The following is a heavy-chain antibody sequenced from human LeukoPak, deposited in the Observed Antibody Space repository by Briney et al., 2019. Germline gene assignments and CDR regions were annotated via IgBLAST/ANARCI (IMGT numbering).Heavy chain of an antibody. CDR3: ARLSRSSGGYPYVFDI. CDR1: GDSISNGDYY. D-gene: IGHD2-15*01. J-gene: IGHJ3*02. Sequence: SQTLSLTCTVSGDSISNGDYYWSWIRQHPEKGLECIGHIHYSGATYYNPSLKSRLTISVDTPKSQFSLKLSSMTAADTAMYYCARLSRSSGGYPYVFDIWGQGIMVTVSS. CDR2: IHYSGAT. V-gene: IGHV4-30-4*08.